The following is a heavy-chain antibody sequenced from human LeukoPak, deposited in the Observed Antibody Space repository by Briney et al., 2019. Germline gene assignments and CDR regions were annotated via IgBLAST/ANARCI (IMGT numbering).Heavy chain of an antibody. Sequence: SETLSLTCTVSGGSISSSSYYWGGIRQPPGKGLEWIGSIDYRVSTYYNPSVKSRVTIFVDTSKNQFSLKLSSVTAADTAVYYCARHPEFSMDFDYWGQGTLVTVSS. CDR3: ARHPEFSMDFDY. CDR2: IDYRVST. CDR1: GGSISSSSYY. J-gene: IGHJ4*02. V-gene: IGHV4-39*01. D-gene: IGHD1-14*01.